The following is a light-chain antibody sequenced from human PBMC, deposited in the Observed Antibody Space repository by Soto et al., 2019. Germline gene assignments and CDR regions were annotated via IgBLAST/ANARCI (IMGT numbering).Light chain of an antibody. Sequence: QSALTQPASVSGSPGQSITISCTGTSSDVGGYNYVSWYQQHPGKAPKLMIYDVSNRPSGVSNRFSGSKSGNTASLTISGVEAEDEADYHCSAYSSSITPVVFGGGTKLTVL. CDR3: SAYSSSITPVV. CDR1: SSDVGGYNY. V-gene: IGLV2-14*03. J-gene: IGLJ2*01. CDR2: DVS.